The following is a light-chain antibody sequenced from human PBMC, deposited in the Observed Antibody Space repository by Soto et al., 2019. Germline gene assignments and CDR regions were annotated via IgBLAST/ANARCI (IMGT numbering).Light chain of an antibody. CDR1: SXDVXXXXX. Sequence: QSVLTQPXXVSXXXXXSXXXXXXXXSXDVXXXXXXSXXQHYXXXAXXXIIYEGSKRPSGLXNRFSASKTGRTASLTISGLQPEDEADYYCCSYAGSSSYVFGTGTKLTVL. J-gene: IGLJ1*01. V-gene: IGLV2-23*01. CDR3: CSYAGSSSYV. CDR2: EGS.